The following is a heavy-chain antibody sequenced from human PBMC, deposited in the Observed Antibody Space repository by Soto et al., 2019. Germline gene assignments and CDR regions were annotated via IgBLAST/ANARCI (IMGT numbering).Heavy chain of an antibody. Sequence: QVQLEQSGDAVKKPGASVKVSCKASGYNFRNFGITWVRQASGLGLGWLGWISGYNGRTSSARNFRDRVVLTTDTATNTAYMELRSLTSDDTAIYYCAREGYSSGFDPFDSWGQGTKVPVSS. J-gene: IGHJ3*01. V-gene: IGHV1-18*01. CDR1: GYNFRNFG. D-gene: IGHD5-18*01. CDR3: AREGYSSGFDPFDS. CDR2: ISGYNGRT.